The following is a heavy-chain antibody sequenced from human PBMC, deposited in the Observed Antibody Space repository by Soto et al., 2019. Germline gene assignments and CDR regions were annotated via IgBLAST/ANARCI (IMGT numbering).Heavy chain of an antibody. CDR3: ARENHPYYDFWSGWGEYYYYYMDV. J-gene: IGHJ6*03. V-gene: IGHV3-23*01. CDR1: GFTFSSYA. D-gene: IGHD3-3*01. Sequence: GGSLRLSCAASGFTFSSYAMSWVRQAPGKGLEWVSAISGSGGSTYYADSVKGRFTISRGNSKNTLYLQMNSLRAEDTAVYYCARENHPYYDFWSGWGEYYYYYMDVWGKGTKVTVSS. CDR2: ISGSGGST.